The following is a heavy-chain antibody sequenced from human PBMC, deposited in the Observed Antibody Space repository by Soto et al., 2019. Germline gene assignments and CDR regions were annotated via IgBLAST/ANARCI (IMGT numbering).Heavy chain of an antibody. J-gene: IGHJ4*02. V-gene: IGHV4-39*01. CDR1: GGSISSSSYY. CDR3: ASSYGDYVSY. CDR2: IFYSGST. Sequence: SETLSLTCTVSGGSISSSSYYWGWIRQPPGKGLEWIGSIFYSGSTYYNPSLKSRVTISVDTSKNQFSLKLSSVTAADTAVYYCASSYGDYVSYWGQGTLVTVSS. D-gene: IGHD4-17*01.